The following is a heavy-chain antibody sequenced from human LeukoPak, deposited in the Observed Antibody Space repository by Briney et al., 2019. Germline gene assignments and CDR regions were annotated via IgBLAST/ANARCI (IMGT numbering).Heavy chain of an antibody. J-gene: IGHJ4*02. CDR1: GFTFDDYG. Sequence: PGGSLGLSCAASGFTFDDYGMSWVRQAPGKGLEWVSGINWNGGSTGYADSVKGRFTISRDNAENSLYLQMNSLRAEDTALYYCARDGVRGVGATKTDYWGQGTLVTVSS. V-gene: IGHV3-20*04. D-gene: IGHD1-26*01. CDR2: INWNGGST. CDR3: ARDGVRGVGATKTDY.